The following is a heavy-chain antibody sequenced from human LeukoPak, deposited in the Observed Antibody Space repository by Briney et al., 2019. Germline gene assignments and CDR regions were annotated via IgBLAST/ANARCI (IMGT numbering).Heavy chain of an antibody. CDR3: AKDRRVYYDILTGYTSDY. CDR1: GFTFSSYG. D-gene: IGHD3-9*01. Sequence: GGSLRLSCAASGFTFSSYGMHWVRQAPGKGLEWVSAISGSGGNTYYADSVKGRFTISRDNSKNTLYLQMNSLRAEDTAVYYCAKDRRVYYDILTGYTSDYWGQGTLVTVSS. J-gene: IGHJ4*02. V-gene: IGHV3-23*01. CDR2: ISGSGGNT.